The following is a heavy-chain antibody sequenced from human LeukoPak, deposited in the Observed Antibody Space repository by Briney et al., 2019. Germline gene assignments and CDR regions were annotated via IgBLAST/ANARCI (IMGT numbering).Heavy chain of an antibody. D-gene: IGHD4-23*01. CDR1: GFTFSSCG. CDR3: AKDGNYGGNGPLDY. CDR2: IWYDGNNK. Sequence: GGSLRLSCAASGFTFSSCGMHWVRQAPGKGLEWVAVIWYDGNNKKYADSVKGRFTISRDNSKSTLYLQMNSLRAEDTAVYYCAKDGNYGGNGPLDYWGQGTLVTVSS. V-gene: IGHV3-33*06. J-gene: IGHJ4*02.